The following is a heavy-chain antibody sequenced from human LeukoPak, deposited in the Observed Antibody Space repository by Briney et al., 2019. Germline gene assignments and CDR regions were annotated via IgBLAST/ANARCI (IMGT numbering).Heavy chain of an antibody. CDR3: ARHVIGYSSGWYNRDDYYYYYMDV. D-gene: IGHD6-19*01. J-gene: IGHJ6*03. Sequence: GESLKISCKGSGYSFTSYWIGWVRQMPGKGLEWMGIIYPGDSDTRYSPSFQGQVTISADKSISTAYLQWSSLKASDTAMYYCARHVIGYSSGWYNRDDYYYYYMDVWGKGTTVTVSS. CDR1: GYSFTSYW. V-gene: IGHV5-51*01. CDR2: IYPGDSDT.